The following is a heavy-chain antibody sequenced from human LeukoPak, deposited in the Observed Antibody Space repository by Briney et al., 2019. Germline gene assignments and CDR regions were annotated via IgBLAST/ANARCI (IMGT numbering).Heavy chain of an antibody. J-gene: IGHJ4*02. CDR1: GYTSTSYY. V-gene: IGHV1-46*01. CDR3: ARVGVTAATADY. Sequence: GASVKVSCKASGYTSTSYYMHWMRQAPGQGPEWMGIINPRGGSTDYSQKFQDRVTMSSDTSTSTVYMELSSLRSEDTAVYFCARVGVTAATADYWGQGTLVTVSS. D-gene: IGHD6-25*01. CDR2: INPRGGST.